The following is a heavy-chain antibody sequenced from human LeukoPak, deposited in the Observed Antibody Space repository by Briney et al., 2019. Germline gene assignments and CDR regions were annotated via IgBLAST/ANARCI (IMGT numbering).Heavy chain of an antibody. Sequence: GGSLRLSCVASGFTFNNYAMSWVRQAPGRGLEWASSTAGSGISKDYADSVKGRFTISKDKSKNTLYLQMNSLRAEDTAVYYCAGDRVPGAAAGYFDYWGQGTLVTVSS. J-gene: IGHJ4*02. CDR1: GFTFNNYA. CDR3: AGDRVPGAAAGYFDY. CDR2: TAGSGISK. D-gene: IGHD6-13*01. V-gene: IGHV3-23*01.